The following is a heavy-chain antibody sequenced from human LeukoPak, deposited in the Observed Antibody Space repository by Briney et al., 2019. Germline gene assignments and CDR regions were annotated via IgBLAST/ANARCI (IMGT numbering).Heavy chain of an antibody. V-gene: IGHV3-7*01. D-gene: IGHD6-19*01. CDR3: ARDGYSSGWRVWGIDY. CDR1: GFTFSSYW. Sequence: HSGGSLRLSCAASGFTFSSYWMNWVRQAPGKGLEWVANLKQDGSEKYYVDSVKGRFTISRDNAKNSLYLQMNSLRAEDTAVYYCARDGYSSGWRVWGIDYWSQGTLVTVSS. J-gene: IGHJ4*02. CDR2: LKQDGSEK.